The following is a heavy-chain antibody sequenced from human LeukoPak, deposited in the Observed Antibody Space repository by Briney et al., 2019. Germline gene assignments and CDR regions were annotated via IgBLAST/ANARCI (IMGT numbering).Heavy chain of an antibody. V-gene: IGHV4-59*01. CDR3: ARDQYYYDSSGFDY. CDR1: GGSISSYY. D-gene: IGHD3-22*01. J-gene: IGHJ4*02. CDR2: IYYSGST. Sequence: PSETLSLTCTVSGGSISSYYWSWIRQPPGKGLEWIGYIYYSGSTNYNPSLKSRVTISVDTSKNQFSLKLSSVTAADTAVYYCARDQYYYDSSGFDYWGQGTLVTVSS.